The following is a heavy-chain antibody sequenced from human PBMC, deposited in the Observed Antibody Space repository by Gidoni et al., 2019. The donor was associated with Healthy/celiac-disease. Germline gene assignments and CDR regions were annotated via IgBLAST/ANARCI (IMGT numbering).Heavy chain of an antibody. D-gene: IGHD4-17*01. CDR2: INPSGGST. V-gene: IGHV1-46*01. Sequence: QVQLVQSGAEVKKPGASVQVSCKASGYTFTSYYMHWVRQAPGQGLEGMGIINPSGGSTSYAQKFQGRVTMTRETSTSTVYMELSSLRSEDTAVYYCARATNRQTNTVTTGGDAFDIWGQGTMVTVSS. J-gene: IGHJ3*02. CDR1: GYTFTSYY. CDR3: ARATNRQTNTVTTGGDAFDI.